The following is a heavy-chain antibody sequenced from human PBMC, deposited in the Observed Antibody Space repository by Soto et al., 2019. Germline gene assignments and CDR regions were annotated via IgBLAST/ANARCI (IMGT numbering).Heavy chain of an antibody. Sequence: EVQLVESGGDLVKPGGSLRVSCAASGFTFNNAWMSWVRQAPGKGLEWVGRIKSKKDGETTDYAAPVEGRFTISRDDSENRVYLHMISLKSEDTAVYFCTKGAPGGSYFYYWGQGALVTVSS. CDR2: IKSKKDGETT. CDR1: GFTFNNAW. V-gene: IGHV3-15*07. D-gene: IGHD3-10*01. CDR3: TKGAPGGSYFYY. J-gene: IGHJ4*02.